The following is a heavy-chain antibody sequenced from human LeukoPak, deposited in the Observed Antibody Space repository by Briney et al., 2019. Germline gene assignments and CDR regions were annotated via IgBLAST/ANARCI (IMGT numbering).Heavy chain of an antibody. J-gene: IGHJ4*02. CDR3: ARATGISYDSSGFSDY. CDR1: GGSISSYY. V-gene: IGHV4-59*01. D-gene: IGHD3-22*01. Sequence: SETLSLTCTVSGGSISSYYWNWIRQPPGKGLEWIGYIYYSGSTNYNSSLKSRVIISVDTSKNQFSLKLSSVTAADTAVYYCARATGISYDSSGFSDYWGQGTLVTVSS. CDR2: IYYSGST.